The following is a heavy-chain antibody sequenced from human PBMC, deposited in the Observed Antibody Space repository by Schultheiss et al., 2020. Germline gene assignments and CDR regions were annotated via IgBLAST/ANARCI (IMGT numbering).Heavy chain of an antibody. V-gene: IGHV4-59*12. CDR3: ARSRCSSTSCYLFWFDP. D-gene: IGHD2-2*01. CDR2: IYYSGST. Sequence: SQTLSLTCTVSGGSISSYYWSWIRQPPGKGLEWIGYIYYSGSTNYNPSLKSRVTISVDTSKNQFSLKLSSVTAADTAVYYCARSRCSSTSCYLFWFDPWGQGTLVTVSS. CDR1: GGSISSYY. J-gene: IGHJ5*02.